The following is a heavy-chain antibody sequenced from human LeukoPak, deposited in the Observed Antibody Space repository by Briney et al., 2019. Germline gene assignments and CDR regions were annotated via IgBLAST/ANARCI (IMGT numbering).Heavy chain of an antibody. J-gene: IGHJ4*02. CDR3: ARDRDYYGSGSFFFDY. D-gene: IGHD3-10*01. CDR1: GYTFTSYY. CDR2: INTSGGTT. Sequence: GASVKVSCKASGYTFTSYYMHWVRQAPGQGLEWMGIINTSGGTTSYAQKFQGRVTMTRDTSTSTVYMELSSLRSEDTAVYYCARDRDYYGSGSFFFDYWGQGTLVTVSS. V-gene: IGHV1-46*01.